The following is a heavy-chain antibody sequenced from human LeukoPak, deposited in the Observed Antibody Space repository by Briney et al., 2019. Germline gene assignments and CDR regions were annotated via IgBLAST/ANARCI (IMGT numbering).Heavy chain of an antibody. J-gene: IGHJ4*02. Sequence: SETLSLTCTVSGASIGSGGYYGSWIRQHPGKGLEWIGYIHYSESTNYNPSLKSRLTMSIDTSKDQFSLNLSSVTAADTAVYYCAGVTSSSVHFDYWGQGTLVTVSS. D-gene: IGHD2-21*02. CDR1: GASIGSGGYY. CDR3: AGVTSSSVHFDY. V-gene: IGHV4-31*03. CDR2: IHYSEST.